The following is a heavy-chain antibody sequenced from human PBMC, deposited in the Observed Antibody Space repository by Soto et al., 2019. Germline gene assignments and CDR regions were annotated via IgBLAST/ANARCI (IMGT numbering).Heavy chain of an antibody. CDR1: GDSINNTDW. V-gene: IGHV4-4*02. CDR2: IFHTGCK. D-gene: IGHD2-8*01. Sequence: SETLSLPCFVSGDSINNTDWWSWVRQAPGKGREWIGEIFHTGCKSYMPSLRGRITLSVDSSKNQFSLKLTSVTAADTAVYYCARAVYCTTANCWDDFHYYNIDVWGQGTAVTVSS. J-gene: IGHJ6*02. CDR3: ARAVYCTTANCWDDFHYYNIDV.